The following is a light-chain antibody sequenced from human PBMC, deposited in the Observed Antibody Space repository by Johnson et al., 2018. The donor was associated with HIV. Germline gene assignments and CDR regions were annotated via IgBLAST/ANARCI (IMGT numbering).Light chain of an antibody. J-gene: IGLJ1*01. Sequence: QLVLTQPPSVSAAPGQKVTISCSGSSSNIGNNYVSWYQQLPGTAPKLLIYDTNKRPSGIPDRFSGSKSGTSATLGITGLQTGDEADYYCGTVDSRLSAGRYVFGTGTKVTVL. CDR3: GTVDSRLSAGRYV. CDR2: DTN. CDR1: SSNIGNNY. V-gene: IGLV1-51*01.